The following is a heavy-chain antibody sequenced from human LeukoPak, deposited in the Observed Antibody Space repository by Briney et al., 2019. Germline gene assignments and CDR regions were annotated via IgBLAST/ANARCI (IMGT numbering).Heavy chain of an antibody. D-gene: IGHD3-22*01. V-gene: IGHV4-4*07. CDR3: ARERYDSVYNWFNP. Sequence: SETLSLTCTVSGGPISSYYWSWIRQPAGKGLEWIGRIYSSGSTNHNPSLKSRVTMSVDTSKNQFSLKVSSVTAADTAVYYCARERYDSVYNWFNPWGQGTLVTVSS. CDR1: GGPISSYY. CDR2: IYSSGST. J-gene: IGHJ5*02.